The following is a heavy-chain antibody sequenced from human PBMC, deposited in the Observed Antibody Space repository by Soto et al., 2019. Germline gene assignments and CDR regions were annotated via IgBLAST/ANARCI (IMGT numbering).Heavy chain of an antibody. CDR2: IKQDGSEK. CDR3: ARDHSSGYYYVLEGDAFDI. D-gene: IGHD3-22*01. Sequence: GGSLRLSCAASGFTFSSYWMSWVRQAPGKGLEWVANIKQDGSEKYYVDSVKGRFTISRDNAKNSLYLQMNSLRAEDTAVYYCARDHSSGYYYVLEGDAFDIWGQGTMVTVSS. CDR1: GFTFSSYW. V-gene: IGHV3-7*05. J-gene: IGHJ3*02.